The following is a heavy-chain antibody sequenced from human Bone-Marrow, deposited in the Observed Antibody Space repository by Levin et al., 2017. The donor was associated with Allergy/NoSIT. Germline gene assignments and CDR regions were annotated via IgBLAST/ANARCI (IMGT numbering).Heavy chain of an antibody. J-gene: IGHJ4*02. D-gene: IGHD3-9*01. Sequence: GGSLRLSCAASGFTFDDYAMHWVRQAPGKGLEWVSGISWNSGSIGYADSVKGRFTISRDNAKNSLYLQMNSLRAEDTALYYCAKDTDILTGVSGYFDYWGQGTLVTVSS. CDR1: GFTFDDYA. V-gene: IGHV3-9*01. CDR2: ISWNSGSI. CDR3: AKDTDILTGVSGYFDY.